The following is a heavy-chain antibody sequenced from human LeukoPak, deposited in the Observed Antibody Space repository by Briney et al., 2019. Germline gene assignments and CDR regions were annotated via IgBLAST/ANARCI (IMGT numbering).Heavy chain of an antibody. CDR2: IHYSGST. V-gene: IGHV4-39*01. Sequence: SETLSLTCTVSGGSISSSGYFWGWIRQPPGKGLAWIGSIHYSGSTYYDPSLKSRVSISVDTSKNQFSLRLRSVTAADTAVYYCARATQNGGLGFDPWGQGTLVTVSS. CDR3: ARATQNGGLGFDP. CDR1: GGSISSSGYF. D-gene: IGHD2-15*01. J-gene: IGHJ5*02.